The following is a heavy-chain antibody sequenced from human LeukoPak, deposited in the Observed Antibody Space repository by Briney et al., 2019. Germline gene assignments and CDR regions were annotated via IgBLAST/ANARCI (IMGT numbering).Heavy chain of an antibody. V-gene: IGHV1-18*01. J-gene: IGHJ4*02. Sequence: ASVKVSCKASGYTFTTYGINWVRQAPGQGLEWMGWISVYNSNTNYAQKFQGRVTMTTDTSTSTAYVELWSLRSDDTAVYYCARDLRYYYGSGIGGYFDYWGQGTLVTVSS. CDR1: GYTFTTYG. D-gene: IGHD3-10*01. CDR2: ISVYNSNT. CDR3: ARDLRYYYGSGIGGYFDY.